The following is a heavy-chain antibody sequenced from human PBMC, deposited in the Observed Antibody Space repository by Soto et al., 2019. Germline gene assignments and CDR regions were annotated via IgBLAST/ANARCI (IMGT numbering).Heavy chain of an antibody. CDR2: IYYSGST. J-gene: IGHJ3*02. V-gene: IGHV4-39*01. Sequence: KQSQTLSLTCTVSGGSISSSSYYWGWIRQPPGKGLEWIGSIYYSGSTYYNPSLKSRVTISVDTSKNQFSLKLSSVTAADTAVYYCARRRITRIAARPGAFDIWGQGTMVTVSS. CDR3: ARRRITRIAARPGAFDI. CDR1: GGSISSSSYY. D-gene: IGHD6-6*01.